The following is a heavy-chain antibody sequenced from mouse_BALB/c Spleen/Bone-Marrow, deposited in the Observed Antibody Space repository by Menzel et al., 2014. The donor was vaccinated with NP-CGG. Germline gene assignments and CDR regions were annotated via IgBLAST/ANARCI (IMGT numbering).Heavy chain of an antibody. Sequence: VKLMESGAELVRPGVSVKISCKGSGYTFTDYAIHWVKRSHAKSLEWIGLISGYYGDAIYNQKFKGKATMTVDKSSSTAYMDHARLTSEDSAIYYCARSGKVRNAMDYWGQGTSVTVSS. CDR1: GYTFTDYA. CDR3: ARSGKVRNAMDY. J-gene: IGHJ4*01. CDR2: ISGYYGDA. D-gene: IGHD2-14*01. V-gene: IGHV1S137*01.